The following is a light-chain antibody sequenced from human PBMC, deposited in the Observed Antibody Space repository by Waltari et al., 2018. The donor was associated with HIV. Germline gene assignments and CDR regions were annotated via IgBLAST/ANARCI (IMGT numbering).Light chain of an antibody. Sequence: SYELTQPPSVSVSPGQTARITCSGDALANQYAYWYQRKPGQAPVLVIYKAIERSSGIPERCSGSSSGTTVTLTISGVQAEDEADYYCQSADSSGTYLVICGGGTKLTVL. V-gene: IGLV3-25*03. CDR3: QSADSSGTYLVI. J-gene: IGLJ2*01. CDR1: ALANQY. CDR2: KAI.